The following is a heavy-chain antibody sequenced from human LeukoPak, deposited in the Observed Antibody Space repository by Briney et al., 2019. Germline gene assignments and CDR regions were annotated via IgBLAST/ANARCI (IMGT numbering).Heavy chain of an antibody. J-gene: IGHJ4*02. V-gene: IGHV3-23*01. D-gene: IGHD3-9*01. CDR2: ISGSGGST. Sequence: GGSLRLSCAASGFTFSSYAMSWVRQAPGKGLEWVSAISGSGGSTYYADSVKGRFTISRDNSKDTLYLQMNSLRAEDTAVYYCAKGKYFDSLYPFDYWGQGTLVTVSS. CDR1: GFTFSSYA. CDR3: AKGKYFDSLYPFDY.